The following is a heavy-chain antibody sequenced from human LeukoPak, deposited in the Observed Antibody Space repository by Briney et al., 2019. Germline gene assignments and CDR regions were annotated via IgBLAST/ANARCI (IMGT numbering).Heavy chain of an antibody. CDR2: ISAYNGNT. Sequence: ASVRVSCKASGYTFTVYYMHWVRQAPGQGLEWMGWISAYNGNTNYAQKLQGRVTMTTDTSTSTAYMELRSLRSDDTAVYYCARAVGSHLLFDYWGQGTLVTVSS. D-gene: IGHD2-21*01. CDR1: GYTFTVYY. V-gene: IGHV1-18*04. J-gene: IGHJ4*02. CDR3: ARAVGSHLLFDY.